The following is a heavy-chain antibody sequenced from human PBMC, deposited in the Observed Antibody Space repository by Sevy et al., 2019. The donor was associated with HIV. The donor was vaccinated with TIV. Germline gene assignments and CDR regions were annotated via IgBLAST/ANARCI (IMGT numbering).Heavy chain of an antibody. D-gene: IGHD1-26*01. CDR1: GFTFTDYD. CDR3: VRAGGTFDSYWYFDL. V-gene: IGHV3-13*01. J-gene: IGHJ2*01. Sequence: GWSLRLSCAASGFTFTDYDMHWVRQGSGRGLEWVSGISPVDDTNYPDFLKGRFTISRENAKKSLFLQINSLRAEDTAVYYCVRAGGTFDSYWYFDLWGRGTLVTVSS. CDR2: ISPVDDT.